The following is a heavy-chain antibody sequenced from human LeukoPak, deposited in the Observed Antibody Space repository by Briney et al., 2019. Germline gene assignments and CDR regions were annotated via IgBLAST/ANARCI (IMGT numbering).Heavy chain of an antibody. CDR1: GFTFSSYW. Sequence: PGGSLRLSCAASGFTFSSYWMHWVRQAPGKGLVWVSRINSDGSSTSYADSVKGRFTISRDNAKNTLYLQMNSLRAEDTAVYYCARDGRDGYNYGGLGYYFDYWGQGTLVTVSS. J-gene: IGHJ4*02. CDR2: INSDGSST. D-gene: IGHD5-24*01. CDR3: ARDGRDGYNYGGLGYYFDY. V-gene: IGHV3-74*01.